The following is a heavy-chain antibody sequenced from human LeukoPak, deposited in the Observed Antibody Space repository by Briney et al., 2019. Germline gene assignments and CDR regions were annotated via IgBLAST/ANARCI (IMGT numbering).Heavy chain of an antibody. CDR1: GGSFSDYY. CDR3: ARQGSLGWRIDAFDI. D-gene: IGHD6-19*01. Sequence: SETLSLTCAVYGGSFSDYYWTWIRQPPGKGLEWIGEINHRGSTHYNPSLKSRVTISVDTSKKQFSLKLSSVTAADTAVHYCARQGSLGWRIDAFDIWGQGTLVTVSS. CDR2: INHRGST. J-gene: IGHJ3*02. V-gene: IGHV4-34*01.